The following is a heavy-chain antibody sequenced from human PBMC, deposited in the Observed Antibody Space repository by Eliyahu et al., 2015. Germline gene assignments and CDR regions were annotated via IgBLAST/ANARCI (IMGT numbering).Heavy chain of an antibody. CDR2: IIPILGIA. CDR1: GGTFSSYT. V-gene: IGHV1-69*08. Sequence: QVQLVQSGAEVKKPGSSVKVSCKASGGTFSSYTISWVRQAPGQGLEWMGRIIPILGIANYAQKFQGRVTITADKSTSTAYMELSSLRSEDTAVYYCARERRSSSPSGFDPWGQGTLVTVSS. CDR3: ARERRSSSPSGFDP. J-gene: IGHJ5*02. D-gene: IGHD6-13*01.